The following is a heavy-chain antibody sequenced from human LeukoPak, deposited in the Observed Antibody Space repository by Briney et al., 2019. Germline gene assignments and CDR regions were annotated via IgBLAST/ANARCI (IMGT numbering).Heavy chain of an antibody. V-gene: IGHV4-4*07. J-gene: IGHJ4*02. CDR1: GGSISSHY. D-gene: IGHD6-13*01. CDR3: ATGRSSSSWYYFDY. CDR2: IYTSGST. Sequence: SETLSLTCTVSGGSISSHYWSWIRQLAGKGLEWIGRIYTSGSTNYNPSLKSRVTMSVDTSTNQFSLKLSSVTAADTAVYYCATGRSSSSWYYFDYWGQGTLVTVSS.